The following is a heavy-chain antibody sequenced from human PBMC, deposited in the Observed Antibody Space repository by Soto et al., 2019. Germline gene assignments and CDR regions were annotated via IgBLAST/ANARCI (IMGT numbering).Heavy chain of an antibody. CDR2: INAGNGNT. Sequence: ASVKVSCKASGYTFTSYAMHWVRQAPGQRLEWMGWINAGNGNTNYAQKLQGRVTMTTDTSTSTAYMELRSLRSDDTAVYYCARDGGDSSGYYFYYYYGMDVWGQGTTVTVSS. D-gene: IGHD3-22*01. V-gene: IGHV1-3*01. J-gene: IGHJ6*02. CDR1: GYTFTSYA. CDR3: ARDGGDSSGYYFYYYYGMDV.